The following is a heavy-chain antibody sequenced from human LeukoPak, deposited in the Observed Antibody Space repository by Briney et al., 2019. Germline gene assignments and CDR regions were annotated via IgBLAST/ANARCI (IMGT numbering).Heavy chain of an antibody. CDR2: ISGSGGST. CDR1: GCTFSSYA. J-gene: IGHJ5*02. Sequence: GGSLRLSCAASGCTFSSYAMSWVRQAPGKGLEWVSAISGSGGSTYYADSVKGRFTISRDNSKNTLYLQMNSLRAEDTAVYYCAKDRGVLRYFDWLLGGSWGQGTLVTVSS. CDR3: AKDRGVLRYFDWLLGGS. V-gene: IGHV3-23*01. D-gene: IGHD3-9*01.